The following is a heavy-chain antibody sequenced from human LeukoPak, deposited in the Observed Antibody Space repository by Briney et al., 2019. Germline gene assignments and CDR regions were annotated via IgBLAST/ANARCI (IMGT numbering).Heavy chain of an antibody. J-gene: IGHJ4*02. CDR2: INHSGST. Sequence: SETLSLTCAVYGGSFSGYYWSWIRQPPGKGLEWIGEINHSGSTNYNPSLKSRVTISVDTSKNQFSLKLSSVTAADTAVYYCAVDHDSSGYNLVDYWGQGTLVTVSS. CDR3: AVDHDSSGYNLVDY. D-gene: IGHD3-22*01. V-gene: IGHV4-34*01. CDR1: GGSFSGYY.